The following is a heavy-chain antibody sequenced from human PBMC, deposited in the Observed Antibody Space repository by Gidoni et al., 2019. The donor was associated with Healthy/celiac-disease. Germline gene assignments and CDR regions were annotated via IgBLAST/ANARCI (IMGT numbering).Heavy chain of an antibody. Sequence: EVQLVQSGAEVKKPGESLKISCKGSGYSFTSYWIGWVRQMPGKGLEWMGIIYPGDSDTRYSPSFQGQVTISADKSISTAYLQWSSLKASDTAMYYCARQDDPGVEMAITPKLGVRSSYFDPWGQGTLVTVSS. J-gene: IGHJ5*02. CDR1: GYSFTSYW. CDR3: ARQDDPGVEMAITPKLGVRSSYFDP. D-gene: IGHD1-20*01. CDR2: IYPGDSDT. V-gene: IGHV5-51*01.